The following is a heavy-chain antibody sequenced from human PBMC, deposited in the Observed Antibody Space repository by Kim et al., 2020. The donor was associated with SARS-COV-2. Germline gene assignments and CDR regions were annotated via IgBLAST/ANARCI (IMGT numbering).Heavy chain of an antibody. J-gene: IGHJ5*02. CDR2: IYYSGST. D-gene: IGHD2-15*01. CDR3: ARQARRGHIVARHDWFDP. Sequence: SETLSLTCTVSGGSISSSSYYWGWIRQPPGKGLEWIGSIYYSGSTYYNPSLKSRVTISVDTSKNQISLKLSSVTAADTAVYYCARQARRGHIVARHDWFDPWGQGTLVTVSS. V-gene: IGHV4-39*01. CDR1: GGSISSSSYY.